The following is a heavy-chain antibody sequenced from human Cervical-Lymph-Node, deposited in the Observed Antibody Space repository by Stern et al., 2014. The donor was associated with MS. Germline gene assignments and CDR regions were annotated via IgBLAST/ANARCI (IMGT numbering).Heavy chain of an antibody. CDR2: MIPSIGST. J-gene: IGHJ4*02. CDR3: ASGGYHYGSGPDY. Sequence: VQLVESEAEVKKPGSSVKVSCKASGDTFKNKAITWVRQVPGQGLEWIGRMIPSIGSTNYIPKLKDRFRVTADRAATTAHMELSNLKSDDTAVYYCASGGYHYGSGPDYWGQGTLVIVSS. CDR1: GDTFKNKA. D-gene: IGHD3-10*01. V-gene: IGHV1-69*06.